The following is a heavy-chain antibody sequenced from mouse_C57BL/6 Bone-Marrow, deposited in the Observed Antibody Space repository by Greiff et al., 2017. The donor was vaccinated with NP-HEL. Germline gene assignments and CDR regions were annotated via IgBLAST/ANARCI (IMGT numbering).Heavy chain of an antibody. Sequence: EVKLVESGGGLVQPGESLKLSCESNEYEFPSHDMSWVRKTPEKRLELVAAINSDGGSTYYPDTMERRFIISRDNTKKTLYLQMSSLRSEDTALYYCARHSVHYGSSYGYFDVWGTGTTVTVSS. CDR1: EYEFPSHD. D-gene: IGHD1-1*01. CDR2: INSDGGST. J-gene: IGHJ1*03. V-gene: IGHV5-2*01. CDR3: ARHSVHYGSSYGYFDV.